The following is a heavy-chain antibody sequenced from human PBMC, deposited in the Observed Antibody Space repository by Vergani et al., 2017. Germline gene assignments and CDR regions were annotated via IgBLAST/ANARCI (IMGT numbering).Heavy chain of an antibody. V-gene: IGHV4-4*07. CDR3: VRDRIALGEDAFDI. CDR1: GGSISNYY. CDR2: IYTSGST. D-gene: IGHD3-10*01. J-gene: IGHJ3*02. Sequence: QVQLQESGPGLVKPSETLSLTCTVSGGSISNYYWSWIRQPAGKGLEWIGRIYTSGSTNYNPSLKSRVTMSVDTSKNQFSLKLTSVTAADTAVYYCVRDRIALGEDAFDIWGQGTMVTVSS.